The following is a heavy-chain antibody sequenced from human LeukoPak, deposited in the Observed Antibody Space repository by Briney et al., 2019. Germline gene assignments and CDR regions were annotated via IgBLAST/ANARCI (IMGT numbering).Heavy chain of an antibody. CDR1: GFTFSSYS. J-gene: IGHJ3*02. V-gene: IGHV3-21*01. Sequence: PGGSLRLSCAASGFTFSSYSMNWVRQAPGKGLEWVSSISSSSSYIYYADSVKGRFTISRDNAKNSLYLQMNSLRAEDTAVYYCARETTVVVPAARGSKTESAFDIWGQGTMVTVSS. CDR3: ARETTVVVPAARGSKTESAFDI. CDR2: ISSSSSYI. D-gene: IGHD2-2*01.